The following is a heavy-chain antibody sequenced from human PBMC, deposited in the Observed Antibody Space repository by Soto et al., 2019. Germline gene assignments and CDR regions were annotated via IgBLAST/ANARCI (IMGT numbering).Heavy chain of an antibody. CDR2: ISAHTGNT. CDR3: ARDRWSDYSDYWIEY. J-gene: IGHJ4*02. V-gene: IGHV1-18*01. D-gene: IGHD4-17*01. CDR1: CYNFTSYG. Sequence: APVKVSCKASCYNFTSYGISCVRQAPGQGLEWMGWISAHTGNTNYSQKLQGRVTMTTETSTSIAYMELRSLRSADTAGYYRARDRWSDYSDYWIEYWRQGTLVTVS.